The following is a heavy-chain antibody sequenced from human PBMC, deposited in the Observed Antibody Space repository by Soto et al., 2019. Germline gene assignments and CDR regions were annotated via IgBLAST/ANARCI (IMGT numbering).Heavy chain of an antibody. J-gene: IGHJ4*01. Sequence: EVPLVESGGGLVQPGGSLRLSCAASGFTFTHYWMTWVRQAPGKGLEWVANIKADGGERNYVVYLKGRLTSSRDNAKNSLYLQMNSLSAEDTAVYYCARAGLENDNWGQGTLVTVSS. V-gene: IGHV3-7*05. CDR3: ARAGLENDN. CDR1: GFTFTHYW. D-gene: IGHD1-1*01. CDR2: IKADGGER.